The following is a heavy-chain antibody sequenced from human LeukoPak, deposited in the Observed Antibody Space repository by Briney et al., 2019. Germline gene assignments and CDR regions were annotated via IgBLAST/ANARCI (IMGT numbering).Heavy chain of an antibody. CDR3: ARGRGTIGSNRDFYFYHYMDI. D-gene: IGHD2-21*01. Sequence: ASVKVSCKASGYTFTSYGFSWVRQAPGQGLEWMGWISAYNGNTNYAQKLQGRVTITRDTSASTVYMELSSLRPDDMAVYYCARGRGTIGSNRDFYFYHYMDIWGNGTTVTVSS. V-gene: IGHV1-18*03. CDR2: ISAYNGNT. CDR1: GYTFTSYG. J-gene: IGHJ6*03.